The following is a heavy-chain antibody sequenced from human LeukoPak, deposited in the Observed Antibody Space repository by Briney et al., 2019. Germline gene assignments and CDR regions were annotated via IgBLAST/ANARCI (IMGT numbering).Heavy chain of an antibody. CDR1: GGSISSGDHY. J-gene: IGHJ5*02. CDR2: IYCSGST. D-gene: IGHD6-13*01. CDR3: ARVAAAGQNWFDP. Sequence: SETLSLTCTVSGGSISSGDHYWSWIRQPPGKGLEWIGYIYCSGSTYYNPSLKSRVTISVDTSKNQFSLKLSSVTAADTAVYYCARVAAAGQNWFDPWGQGTLVTVSS. V-gene: IGHV4-30-4*01.